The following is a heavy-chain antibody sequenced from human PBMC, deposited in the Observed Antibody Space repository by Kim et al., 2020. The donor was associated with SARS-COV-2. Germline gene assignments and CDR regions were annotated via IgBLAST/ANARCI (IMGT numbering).Heavy chain of an antibody. CDR3: AKDRRGAAAEGMDA. CDR2: IIGDGGST. V-gene: IGHV3-43D*03. D-gene: IGHD6-13*01. J-gene: IGHJ6*02. Sequence: GGSLRLSCAASGFNFDDYAFHWVRQPPGKGLEWLSEIIGDGGSTYYADSVEGRFTISRDNSRDSLYLQMTNLRADDTAVYYCAKDRRGAAAEGMDAWGQGTTVIVSS. CDR1: GFNFDDYA.